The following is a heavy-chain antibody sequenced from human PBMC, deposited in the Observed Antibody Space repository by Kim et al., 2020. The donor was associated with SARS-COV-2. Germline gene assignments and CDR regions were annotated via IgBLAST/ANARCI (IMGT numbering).Heavy chain of an antibody. V-gene: IGHV1-3*04. CDR1: GYTFTSHS. J-gene: IGHJ5*02. Sequence: ASVNVSCKASGYTFTSHSMHWVRQAPGQGLEWMGRINTGTGDKKCSQKVQGRVTITRDTSATTSYMEVRSLTSEDTAIYYCARGLSGGFDPWGQGTLVTVSS. CDR2: INTGTGDK. CDR3: ARGLSGGFDP. D-gene: IGHD1-26*01.